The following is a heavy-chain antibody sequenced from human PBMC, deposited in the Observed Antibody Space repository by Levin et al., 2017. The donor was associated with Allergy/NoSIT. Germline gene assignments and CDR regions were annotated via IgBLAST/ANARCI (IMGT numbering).Heavy chain of an antibody. Sequence: QAGGSLRLSCAGSGFTFNSFALSWVRQAPGKGLEWVSTISAYGESTYYADSVKGRLTVSRDNSRNTLHLLMNSLGAEDTALYYCAKDGTMLATSEDYLESWGQGTQVTVFS. CDR2: ISAYGEST. V-gene: IGHV3-23*01. J-gene: IGHJ4*02. CDR1: GFTFNSFA. CDR3: AKDGTMLATSEDYLES. D-gene: IGHD5-12*01.